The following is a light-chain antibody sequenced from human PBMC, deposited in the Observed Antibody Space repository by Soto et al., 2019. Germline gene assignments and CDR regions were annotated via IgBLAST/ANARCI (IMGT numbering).Light chain of an antibody. CDR3: QQSYSPAYT. CDR2: GAS. CDR1: QNINTY. V-gene: IGKV1-39*01. Sequence: DIQMTQSPSSLSASVGDRVTITCRASQNINTYINWYQHKPGKAPKVLIYGASSLQSEVPPRFSGSGSGTDFTLTITSLQPDDIATYYCQQSYSPAYTFGQGTKLEIK. J-gene: IGKJ2*01.